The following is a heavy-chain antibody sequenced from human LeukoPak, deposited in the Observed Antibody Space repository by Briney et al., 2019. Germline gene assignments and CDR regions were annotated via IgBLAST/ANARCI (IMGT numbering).Heavy chain of an antibody. CDR3: ARGRRGYQSKRFDH. CDR2: INHSGST. CDR1: GGSFSGYY. Sequence: PSETLSLTCAVYGGSFSGYYWSWIRQPPGKGLEWIGEINHSGSTNYNPSLKSRVTISVDTSKNQFSLKLSSVTAADTAVYYCARGRRGYQSKRFDHWGQGTLVTVSS. V-gene: IGHV4-34*01. D-gene: IGHD5-12*01. J-gene: IGHJ4*02.